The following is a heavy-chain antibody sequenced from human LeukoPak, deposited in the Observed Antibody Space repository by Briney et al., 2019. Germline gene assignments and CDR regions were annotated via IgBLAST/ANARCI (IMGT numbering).Heavy chain of an antibody. D-gene: IGHD3-22*01. V-gene: IGHV3-30-3*01. J-gene: IGHJ5*02. CDR1: GFTFSSYA. CDR3: ASPPAYYDSSGYYQP. Sequence: GGSLRLSCAASGFTFSSYAMHWVRQAPGKGLEWVAVISYDGSNKYYADSVKGRFTISRDNAKNSLYLQMNSLRAEDTAVYYCASPPAYYDSSGYYQPWGQGTLVTVSS. CDR2: ISYDGSNK.